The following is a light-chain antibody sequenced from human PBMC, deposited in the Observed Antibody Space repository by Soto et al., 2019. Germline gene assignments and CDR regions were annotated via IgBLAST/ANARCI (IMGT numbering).Light chain of an antibody. V-gene: IGKV1-27*01. CDR3: QKYYTAPET. J-gene: IGKJ1*01. CDR2: DAS. CDR1: QGIGNY. Sequence: DIQMTQSPSSLSASVGDRVTITCRASQGIGNYLAWYQQKPGQAPKNLIYDASTLQTGIPSRFSGSGSGTDFTLTISSLQPEDVATYYCQKYYTAPETFGQGTKVEIK.